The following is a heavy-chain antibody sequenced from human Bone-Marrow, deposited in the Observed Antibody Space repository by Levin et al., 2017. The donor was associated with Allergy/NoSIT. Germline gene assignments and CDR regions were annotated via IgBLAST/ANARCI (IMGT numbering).Heavy chain of an antibody. V-gene: IGHV3-30*04. CDR1: GFNFRTYV. Sequence: LSLTCAASGFNFRTYVLHWVRQAPGKGLEWVAVVSHDGNKQYYADSVKGRFTVSRDSSRNTLSLLMNSLKPDDTAVYYCARSHDYSDYGDFDYWGQGTLVTVSS. D-gene: IGHD4-11*01. CDR3: ARSHDYSDYGDFDY. CDR2: VSHDGNKQ. J-gene: IGHJ4*02.